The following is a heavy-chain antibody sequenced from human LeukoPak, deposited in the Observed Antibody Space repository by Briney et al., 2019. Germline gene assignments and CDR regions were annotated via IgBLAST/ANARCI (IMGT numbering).Heavy chain of an antibody. CDR1: GGSISSSSYY. CDR3: ARDLTPTVTTAI. Sequence: RASETLSLTCTVSGGSISSSSYYWGWIRQPPGKGLEWIGSIYYSGSTYYNLSLKSRVTTSVDTSKNQFSLKLSSVTAADTAVYYCARDLTPTVTTAIWGQGTLVTVSS. V-gene: IGHV4-39*07. J-gene: IGHJ4*02. D-gene: IGHD4-17*01. CDR2: IYYSGST.